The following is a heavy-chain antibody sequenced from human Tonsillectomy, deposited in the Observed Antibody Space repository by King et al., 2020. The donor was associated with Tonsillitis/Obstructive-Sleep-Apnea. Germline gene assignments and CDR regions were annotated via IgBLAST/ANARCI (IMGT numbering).Heavy chain of an antibody. Sequence: VQLVESGGGLVKPGGSLRLSCAASGFTFSDYHMSWIRQAPGKGLEWVSYIGSSGSYTKNAESVKGRFTISRDNGKNSLYLQMNSLRAEDTAVYYCARDGRVVAATDIDYYYSMDVWGQGTTVTVSS. CDR1: GFTFSDYH. CDR2: IGSSGSYT. CDR3: ARDGRVVAATDIDYYYSMDV. D-gene: IGHD2-15*01. V-gene: IGHV3-11*06. J-gene: IGHJ6*02.